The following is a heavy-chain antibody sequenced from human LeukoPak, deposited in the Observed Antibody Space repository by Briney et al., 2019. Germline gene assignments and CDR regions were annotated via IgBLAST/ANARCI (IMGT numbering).Heavy chain of an antibody. CDR1: GGSISSYY. D-gene: IGHD3-22*01. V-gene: IGHV4-59*08. J-gene: IGHJ4*02. CDR3: ARHKLYYYDSSGYSRPTNYFDY. CDR2: IYYSGST. Sequence: SETLSLTCTVSGGSISSYYWSWIRQPPGKGLEWIGYIYYSGSTNYNPSLKSRVTISVDTSKNQFSLKLSSVTAADTAVYYCARHKLYYYDSSGYSRPTNYFDYWAREPWSPSPQ.